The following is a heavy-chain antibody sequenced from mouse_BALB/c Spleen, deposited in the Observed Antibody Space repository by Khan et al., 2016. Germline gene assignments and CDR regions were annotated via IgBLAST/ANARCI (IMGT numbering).Heavy chain of an antibody. CDR1: GYTFTNYG. CDR2: INTYSGES. Sequence: QIQLVQSGPELKRPGKTVKISCKASGYTFTNYGINWVKQAPGKGLKWMGWINTYSGESTYADDFKGRFAFSLETSAYTAYLQINNLKNEDTATYFCARYRYYYGSSRYFDVWGAGTTVTVSS. V-gene: IGHV9-3-1*01. J-gene: IGHJ1*01. D-gene: IGHD1-1*01. CDR3: ARYRYYYGSSRYFDV.